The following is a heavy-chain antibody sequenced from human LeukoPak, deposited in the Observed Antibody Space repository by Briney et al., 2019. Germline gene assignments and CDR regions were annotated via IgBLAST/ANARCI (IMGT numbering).Heavy chain of an antibody. J-gene: IGHJ4*02. V-gene: IGHV3-30*04. Sequence: GSLRLSCAASGFTFSSYAMHWVRQAPGKGLEWVAVISYDGSNKYYAASVKGRFTISRDNSKNTLYLQMNSLRAEDTAVYYCARGDGSGRQQLEGGFDYWGQGTLVTVSS. CDR3: ARGDGSGRQQLEGGFDY. CDR2: ISYDGSNK. CDR1: GFTFSSYA. D-gene: IGHD6-13*01.